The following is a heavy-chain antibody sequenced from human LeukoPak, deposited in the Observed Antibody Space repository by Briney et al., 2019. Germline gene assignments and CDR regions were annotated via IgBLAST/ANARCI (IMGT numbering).Heavy chain of an antibody. V-gene: IGHV1-69*01. D-gene: IGHD4-11*01. J-gene: IGHJ6*03. CDR1: GGTFSSYA. Sequence: ASVKVSCKASGGTFSSYAISWVRQAPGQGLEWMGGIIPIFGTANYAQKFQGRVTITADESTSTVYMELSSLRSEDTAVYYCARNRLQSYYYYMDVWGKGTTVTVSS. CDR3: ARNRLQSYYYYMDV. CDR2: IIPIFGTA.